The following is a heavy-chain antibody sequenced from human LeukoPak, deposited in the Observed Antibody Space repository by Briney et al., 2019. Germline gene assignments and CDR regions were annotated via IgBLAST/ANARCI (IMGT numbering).Heavy chain of an antibody. J-gene: IGHJ3*02. CDR2: INHSGST. V-gene: IGHV4-34*01. CDR1: GGSFSGYY. D-gene: IGHD1-26*01. Sequence: SETLSLTCAVYGGSFSGYYWSWIRQPPGKGLEWIGEINHSGSTNYNPSLKSRVTISMDTSKNQFSLKLSSVTAADTAVYYCAGDPIVVDAFDIWGQGTMVTVSS. CDR3: AGDPIVVDAFDI.